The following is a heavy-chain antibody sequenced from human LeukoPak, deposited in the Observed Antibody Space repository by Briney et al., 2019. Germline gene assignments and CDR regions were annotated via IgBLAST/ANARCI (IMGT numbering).Heavy chain of an antibody. Sequence: PGGSLRLSCAASGFTFSSYAMSWVRQAPGKGLEWVSCISGSGGSTYYADSVKGRFTISRDDSKNTLYLQVNSLRAEDTAVYYCAKDRRLRVTQWDAFDYWGQGTLVTVSS. CDR3: AKDRRLRVTQWDAFDY. CDR2: ISGSGGST. CDR1: GFTFSSYA. V-gene: IGHV3-23*01. J-gene: IGHJ4*02. D-gene: IGHD1-26*01.